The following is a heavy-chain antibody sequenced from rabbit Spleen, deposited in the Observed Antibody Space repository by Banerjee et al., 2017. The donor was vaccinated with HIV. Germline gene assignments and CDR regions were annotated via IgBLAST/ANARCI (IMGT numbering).Heavy chain of an antibody. D-gene: IGHD1-1*01. Sequence: QSLEESGGDLVKPGASLTLTCTASGFSFSSSYWICWVRQAPGKGLEWIGCIYTGSNSNTYYASWAKGRFTISKTSSTTVTLQMTRLTAADTGTYFCARDTSSSFSSYGMDLWGPGTLVTVS. J-gene: IGHJ6*01. V-gene: IGHV1S40*01. CDR1: GFSFSSSYW. CDR3: ARDTSSSFSSYGMDL. CDR2: IYTGSNSNT.